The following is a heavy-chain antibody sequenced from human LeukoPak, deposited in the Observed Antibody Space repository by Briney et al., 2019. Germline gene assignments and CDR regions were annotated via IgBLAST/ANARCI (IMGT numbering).Heavy chain of an antibody. V-gene: IGHV4-34*01. J-gene: IGHJ6*02. CDR2: INDYTGDT. D-gene: IGHD3-22*01. Sequence: PSETLSLTCTVYGGSFTDYFWTWIRQSPGKGLEWIGEINDYTGDTNYNPSLNSRVSISLEKSKNQFPLELRSVTAADTAVYYCARGRIAKIVVVHSFSYGMDVWGQGTTVTVS. CDR1: GGSFTDYF. CDR3: ARGRIAKIVVVHSFSYGMDV.